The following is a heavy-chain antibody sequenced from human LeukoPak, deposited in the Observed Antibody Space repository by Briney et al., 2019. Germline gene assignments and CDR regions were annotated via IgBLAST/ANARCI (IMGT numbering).Heavy chain of an antibody. CDR3: AWPGRGYSYGYDY. Sequence: GGSLRLSCAASGSTFSSYWMSWVRQAPGKGLEWVANIKQDGSEKYYVDSVKGRFTISRDNAKNSLYLQMNSLRAEDTAVYYCAWPGRGYSYGYDYWGQGTLVTVSS. CDR2: IKQDGSEK. CDR1: GSTFSSYW. D-gene: IGHD5-18*01. V-gene: IGHV3-7*01. J-gene: IGHJ4*02.